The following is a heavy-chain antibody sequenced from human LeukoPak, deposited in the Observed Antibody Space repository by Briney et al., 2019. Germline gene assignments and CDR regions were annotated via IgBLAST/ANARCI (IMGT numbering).Heavy chain of an antibody. CDR3: AAQGTYYYDSSENTGGGGY. CDR2: IYPGDSDT. D-gene: IGHD3-22*01. V-gene: IGHV5-51*01. J-gene: IGHJ4*02. CDR1: GYSFTSYW. Sequence: GESLKISCKGSGYSFTSYWIGWVRQMPGKGLEWMGIIYPGDSDTRYSPSFQGQVTISADKSISTAYLQWSSLRSEDTAVYYCAAQGTYYYDSSENTGGGGYWGQGTLVTVSS.